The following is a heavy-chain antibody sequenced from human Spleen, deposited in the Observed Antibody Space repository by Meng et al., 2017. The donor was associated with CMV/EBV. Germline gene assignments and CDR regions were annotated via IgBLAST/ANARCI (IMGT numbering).Heavy chain of an antibody. CDR2: INHSGST. D-gene: IGHD6-19*01. CDR1: GGSFSGYY. J-gene: IGHJ4*02. Sequence: QVQIQYWGAGPLQPSETPSLTCAGYGGSFSGYYWSWIRQPPGKGLEWIGEINHSGSTNYNPSLKSRVTISVDTSKNQFSLKLSSVTAADTAVYYCARFLAVAGRLDYWGQGTLVTVSS. V-gene: IGHV4-34*01. CDR3: ARFLAVAGRLDY.